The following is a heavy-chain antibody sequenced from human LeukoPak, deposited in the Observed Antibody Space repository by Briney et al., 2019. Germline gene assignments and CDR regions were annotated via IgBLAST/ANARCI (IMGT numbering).Heavy chain of an antibody. D-gene: IGHD3-9*01. CDR2: IIPIFGTA. V-gene: IGHV1-69*06. J-gene: IGHJ4*02. CDR3: ARLRRYYDTTAGLDY. Sequence: ASVKVSCKASGGTFSSYAISWVRQAPGQGLEWMGGIIPIFGTANYAQKFQGRVTITADKSTSTAYMELSSLRSEDTAVYHCARLRRYYDTTAGLDYWGQGTLVTVSS. CDR1: GGTFSSYA.